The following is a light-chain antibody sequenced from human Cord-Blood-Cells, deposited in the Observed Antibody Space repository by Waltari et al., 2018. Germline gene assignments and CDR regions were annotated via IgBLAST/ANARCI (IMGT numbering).Light chain of an antibody. Sequence: EIVLTQSPATLSLSPGERATLSRRASQCVSRYLAWYQQKPGQAPRLLIYDASNRATGIPARFSGSGSGTDFTLTISSLEPEDFAVYYCQQRSNWYTFGQGTKLEIK. CDR1: QCVSRY. CDR2: DAS. V-gene: IGKV3-11*01. CDR3: QQRSNWYT. J-gene: IGKJ2*01.